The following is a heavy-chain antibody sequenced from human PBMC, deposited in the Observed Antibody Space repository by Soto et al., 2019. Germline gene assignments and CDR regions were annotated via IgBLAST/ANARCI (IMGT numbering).Heavy chain of an antibody. CDR1: GFTFSSYA. D-gene: IGHD6-19*01. V-gene: IGHV3-30-3*01. CDR2: ISYDGSNK. CDR3: AMSSYSSGWWAAFDI. J-gene: IGHJ3*02. Sequence: ESGGGVVQPGRSLRLSCAASGFTFSSYAMHWVRQAPGKGLEWVAVISYDGSNKYYADSVKGRFTISRDNSKNTLYLQMNSLRAEDTAVYYCAMSSYSSGWWAAFDIWGQGTMVTVSS.